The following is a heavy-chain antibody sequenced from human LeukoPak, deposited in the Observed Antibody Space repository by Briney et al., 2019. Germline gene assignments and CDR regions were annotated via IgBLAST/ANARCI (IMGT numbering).Heavy chain of an antibody. J-gene: IGHJ5*02. CDR3: ARRVYYYDSSGFDP. CDR2: IYYSGST. CDR1: GGSISSYY. D-gene: IGHD3-22*01. V-gene: IGHV4-59*08. Sequence: SETLSLTCTVSGGSISSYYWSWIRQPAGKGLEWIGYIYYSGSTNYNPSLKSRVTISVDTSKNQFSLKLSSVTAADTAVYYCARRVYYYDSSGFDPWGQGTLVTVSS.